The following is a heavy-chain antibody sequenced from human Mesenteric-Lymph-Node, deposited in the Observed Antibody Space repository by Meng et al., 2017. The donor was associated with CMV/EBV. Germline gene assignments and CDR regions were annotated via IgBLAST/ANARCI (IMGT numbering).Heavy chain of an antibody. Sequence: GESLKISCAASGFTFSNAWMSWVRQAPGKGLEWVGRIKSKTDGGTTDYAAPVKGRFTISRDDSKNTLYLQMNSLKTEDTAVYYCTTDASRLLYFDYWGQGTLVTVSS. CDR2: IKSKTDGGTT. V-gene: IGHV3-15*01. CDR1: GFTFSNAW. J-gene: IGHJ4*02. CDR3: TTDASRLLYFDY.